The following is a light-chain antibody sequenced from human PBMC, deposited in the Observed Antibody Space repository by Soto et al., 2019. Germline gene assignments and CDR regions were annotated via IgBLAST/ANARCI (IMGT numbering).Light chain of an antibody. CDR3: QQYKSYPLT. J-gene: IGKJ4*01. CDR2: AAS. CDR1: QSISSY. Sequence: DIQMTQYPSSLSASVEDRVTITCRASQSISSYLNWYQQKPGKAPKLLIYAASSLQSGVPSRFSGSGSGTEFTLTISSLQPDDFATYYCQQYKSYPLTFGGGTKVDI. V-gene: IGKV1-39*01.